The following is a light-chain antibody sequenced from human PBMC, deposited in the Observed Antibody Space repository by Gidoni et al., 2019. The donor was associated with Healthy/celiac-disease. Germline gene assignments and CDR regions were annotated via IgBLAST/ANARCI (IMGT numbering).Light chain of an antibody. CDR1: ISDVGGYNY. Sequence: QSALTQPASVSGSPGQSITISCPGTISDVGGYNYVSWYQQHPGKAPKLMIYDVSNRPSGVSNRFAGSKSGNTASLTISGLQAEDEADYYCSSYTSSSTWVFSGGTKLTVL. CDR3: SSYTSSSTWV. J-gene: IGLJ3*02. V-gene: IGLV2-14*01. CDR2: DVS.